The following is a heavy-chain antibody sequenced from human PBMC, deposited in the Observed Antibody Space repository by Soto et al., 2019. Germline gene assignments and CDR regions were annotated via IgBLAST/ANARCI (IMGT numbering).Heavy chain of an antibody. D-gene: IGHD2-15*01. Sequence: QVQLQESGPGLVKPSGTLSLTCAVSSGSISSSNWWSWVRQPPGKGLEWIGEIYHSGSTNYNPSLKSRVTISVDKSKNQFSLKLSSVTSADTAVYYCARFGAYCSGGSCYDDYWGQGTLVTVSS. V-gene: IGHV4-4*02. CDR1: SGSISSSNW. CDR3: ARFGAYCSGGSCYDDY. J-gene: IGHJ4*02. CDR2: IYHSGST.